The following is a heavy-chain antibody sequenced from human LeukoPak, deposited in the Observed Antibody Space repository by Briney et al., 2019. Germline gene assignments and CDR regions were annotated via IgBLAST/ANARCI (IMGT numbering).Heavy chain of an antibody. CDR2: IKYDGSKK. CDR3: ARGDYYGSGSPGIDYYYYYYMDV. J-gene: IGHJ6*03. Sequence: GGSLRLSCAASAFTFSSYGMHWVRQAPGKGLEWVAVIKYDGSKKYYADSVKGRFTISRDNSKNTLFLQMNSLRAEDTAVYYCARGDYYGSGSPGIDYYYYYYMDVWGKGTTVTVSS. CDR1: AFTFSSYG. V-gene: IGHV3-33*01. D-gene: IGHD3-10*01.